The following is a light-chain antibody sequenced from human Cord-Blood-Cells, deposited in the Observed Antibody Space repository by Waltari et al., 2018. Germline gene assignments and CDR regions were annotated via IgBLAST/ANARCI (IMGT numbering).Light chain of an antibody. J-gene: IGKJ3*01. CDR1: PGISSW. CDR3: QQANSFPFT. CDR2: AAS. Sequence: DIQMTQSPSSVSASVGDRVTITCRASPGISSWLALYQQKPGKAPKLLIYAASSLQSGVPSRFSGSGSGTDFTLTISSLQPEDFATYYCQQANSFPFTFGPGTKVDIK. V-gene: IGKV1-12*01.